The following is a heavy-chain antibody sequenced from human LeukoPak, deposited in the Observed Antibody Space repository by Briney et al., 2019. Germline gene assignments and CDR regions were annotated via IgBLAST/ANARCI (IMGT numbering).Heavy chain of an antibody. J-gene: IGHJ4*02. D-gene: IGHD3-9*01. CDR1: GYAFTSYD. CDR3: ARGGRYFDWYYFRPGGYFDY. Sequence: ASVKVSCKASGYAFTSYDINWVRQATGQGLEWMGYMNPNSGNGGYAQKFQGRVTMARDTSISTAYMELSRLRSDDTAVYYCARGGRYFDWYYFRPGGYFDYWGQGTLVTVSS. V-gene: IGHV1-8*02. CDR2: MNPNSGNG.